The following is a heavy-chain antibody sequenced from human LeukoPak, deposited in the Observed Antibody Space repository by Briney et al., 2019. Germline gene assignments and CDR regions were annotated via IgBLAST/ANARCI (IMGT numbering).Heavy chain of an antibody. Sequence: QAGGSLRLSCAASGFTFSRYWMHWGRQAPGKGLLWVSRINTDDSSTIYAHSVKGRFTVSRDIAKKTLYLQMNSLRAEDTAVYYCARGGYTSGLDYWGQGTLVTVSS. D-gene: IGHD6-19*01. CDR2: INTDDSST. CDR3: ARGGYTSGLDY. J-gene: IGHJ4*02. V-gene: IGHV3-74*01. CDR1: GFTFSRYW.